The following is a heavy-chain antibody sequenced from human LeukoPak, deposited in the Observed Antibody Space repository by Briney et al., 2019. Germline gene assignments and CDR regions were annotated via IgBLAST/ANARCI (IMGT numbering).Heavy chain of an antibody. CDR1: GYTFTDYF. D-gene: IGHD3-22*01. CDR3: ARDITMIWPNAFDI. Sequence: ASVKVTCKASGYTFTDYFIHWVRQAPGQGLEWMGGIIPIFGTANYAQKFQGRVTITADESTSTAYMELSSLRSEDTAVYYCARDITMIWPNAFDIWGQGTMVTVSS. CDR2: IIPIFGTA. V-gene: IGHV1-69*13. J-gene: IGHJ3*02.